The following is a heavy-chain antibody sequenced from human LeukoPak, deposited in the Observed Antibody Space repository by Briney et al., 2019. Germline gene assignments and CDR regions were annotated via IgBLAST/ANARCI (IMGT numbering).Heavy chain of an antibody. V-gene: IGHV3-9*01. J-gene: IGHJ6*02. CDR2: ISWNSGSI. CDR3: AREGYCSGGSCDYGMDV. Sequence: PGGSLRLSCAASGFTFDDYAMHRVRHAPGKGLEWVSGISWNSGSIGYADSVKGRFTISRDNAKNSLYLQMNSLRAEDTALYYCAREGYCSGGSCDYGMDVWGQGTTVTVSS. D-gene: IGHD2-15*01. CDR1: GFTFDDYA.